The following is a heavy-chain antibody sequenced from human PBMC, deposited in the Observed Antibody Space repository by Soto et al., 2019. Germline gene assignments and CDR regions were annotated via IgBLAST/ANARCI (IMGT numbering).Heavy chain of an antibody. CDR2: TYYRSKWYN. J-gene: IGHJ5*02. V-gene: IGHV6-1*01. D-gene: IGHD3-3*01. CDR3: AREGDYDFWSGYRTNNWFDP. Sequence: SQTLSLTCAISGDSVSSNSAAWNWIRQSPSRVLEWLGRTYYRSKWYNDYAVSVKSRITINPDTSKNQFSLQLNSVTPEDTAVYYCAREGDYDFWSGYRTNNWFDPWGQGTLVTVSS. CDR1: GDSVSSNSAA.